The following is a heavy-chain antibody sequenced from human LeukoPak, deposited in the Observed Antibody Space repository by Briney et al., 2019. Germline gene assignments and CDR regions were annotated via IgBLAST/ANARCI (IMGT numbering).Heavy chain of an antibody. Sequence: SETLSLTCTVSGASITSYYWSWIRQPPGKGLEWIGYIYYSGSTNYNPSLKSRVTISVDTSKNQFSLKLSSVTAADTAVYFCARGGVAVTGTQKTNWFDPWGQGTLVTVSS. CDR2: IYYSGST. J-gene: IGHJ5*02. V-gene: IGHV4-59*12. D-gene: IGHD6-19*01. CDR1: GASITSYY. CDR3: ARGGVAVTGTQKTNWFDP.